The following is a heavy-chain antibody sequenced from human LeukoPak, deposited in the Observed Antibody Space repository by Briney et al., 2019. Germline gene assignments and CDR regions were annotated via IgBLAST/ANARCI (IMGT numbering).Heavy chain of an antibody. Sequence: GGSLRLSCAASGLTFSRWWMRWVRHAPGKGVILLSLMNGAVTSTCYPDSLHGRFTISRHNTKKTVYLQLNSLRDEDTAVYYFVRENYLFFDVWGQGTTVTLSS. D-gene: IGHD1-7*01. CDR1: GLTFSRWW. CDR2: MNGAVTST. CDR3: VRENYLFFDV. V-gene: IGHV3-74*01. J-gene: IGHJ6*02.